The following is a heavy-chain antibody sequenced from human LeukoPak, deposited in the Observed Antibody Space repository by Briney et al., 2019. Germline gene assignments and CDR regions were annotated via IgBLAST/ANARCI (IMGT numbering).Heavy chain of an antibody. D-gene: IGHD2/OR15-2a*01. CDR1: GFSFSTYA. CDR2: IGGSGAST. CDR3: AKNGGPGTPFYDY. Sequence: PGGSLRLSCAASGFSFSTYAMSWVRQAPGKGLEWVSAIGGSGASTYYADSVKGRFTISRDNSRNTLYLQMNSLRTEDTAIYYCAKNGGPGTPFYDYWGQGALVAVSS. V-gene: IGHV3-23*01. J-gene: IGHJ4*02.